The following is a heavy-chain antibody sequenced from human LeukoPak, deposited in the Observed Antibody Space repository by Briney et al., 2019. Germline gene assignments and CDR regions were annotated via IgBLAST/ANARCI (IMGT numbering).Heavy chain of an antibody. Sequence: SETLSLTCTVSGGSISSYYWSWIRQPPGKGLEWIGYIYNSGSTNNPSLKSRVTISEDTSKSQFSLKLSSVTAADTAVYYCAGHELYMSYYYYGMDVWGRGTTVTVSS. J-gene: IGHJ6*02. V-gene: IGHV4-59*08. D-gene: IGHD2-15*01. CDR3: AGHELYMSYYYYGMDV. CDR2: IYNSGST. CDR1: GGSISSYY.